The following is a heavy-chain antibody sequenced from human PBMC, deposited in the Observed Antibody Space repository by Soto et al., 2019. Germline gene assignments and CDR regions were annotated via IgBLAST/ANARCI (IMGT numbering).Heavy chain of an antibody. V-gene: IGHV4-61*03. Sequence: SETLSLTCIVSGDSVTTKNYYWNWIRQPPGRGLEWIGCLYDTGSTNYNPSLRSRVTMSADTSKNHISLRLTSVTADDTAVYYCARVWVKRSDNSWFGPWGRGALVTVSS. CDR2: LYDTGST. D-gene: IGHD3-16*01. CDR1: GDSVTTKNYY. J-gene: IGHJ5*02. CDR3: ARVWVKRSDNSWFGP.